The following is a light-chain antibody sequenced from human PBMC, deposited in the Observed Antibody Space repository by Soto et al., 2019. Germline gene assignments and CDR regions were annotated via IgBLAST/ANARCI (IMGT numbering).Light chain of an antibody. CDR1: SSDVGGYNY. CDR2: DVS. J-gene: IGLJ1*01. Sequence: QSVLTQPRSVSGSPGQSVTISCTGTSSDVGGYNYVSWYQQHPGKAPKLMIYDVSKRPSGVPDRFSGSKSGNTASLTISGLQAEDEADCYCCSYAGSYTYVFGTGTKVTAL. V-gene: IGLV2-11*01. CDR3: CSYAGSYTYV.